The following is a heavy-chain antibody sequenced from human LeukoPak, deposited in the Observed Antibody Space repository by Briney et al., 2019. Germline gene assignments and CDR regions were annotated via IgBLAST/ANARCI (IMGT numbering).Heavy chain of an antibody. CDR1: GFTFSSYG. CDR2: ISYDGSNK. D-gene: IGHD2-2*01. CDR3: AKDDRCSSTSCYLYYWTALRQYYYYYMDV. Sequence: QPGRSLRLSCAASGFTFSSYGMHWVRQAPGKGLEWVAVISYDGSNKYYADSVKGRFTISRDSSKNTLYLQMNSLRADDTAVYYCAKDDRCSSTSCYLYYWTALRQYYYYYMDVWGKGTTVTVSS. V-gene: IGHV3-30*18. J-gene: IGHJ6*03.